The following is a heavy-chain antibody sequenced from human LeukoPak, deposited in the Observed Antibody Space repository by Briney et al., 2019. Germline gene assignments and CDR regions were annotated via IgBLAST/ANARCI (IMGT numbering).Heavy chain of an antibody. CDR3: ARTALNWATAHYFDY. CDR1: GGSFSSYY. D-gene: IGHD7-27*01. J-gene: IGHJ4*02. V-gene: IGHV4-59*08. CDR2: IYYSGST. Sequence: SETLSLTCTVSGGSFSSYYWSWIRQPPGKGLEWIGYIYYSGSTNYNPSLKSRVTISVDTSKNQFSLKLSSVTAADTAVYYCARTALNWATAHYFDYWGQGTLVTVSS.